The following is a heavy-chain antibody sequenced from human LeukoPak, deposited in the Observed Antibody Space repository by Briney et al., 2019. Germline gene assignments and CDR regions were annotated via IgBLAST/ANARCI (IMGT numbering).Heavy chain of an antibody. V-gene: IGHV1-8*03. CDR3: ARGGVVPAAIGAFDI. CDR2: MNPNSGNT. D-gene: IGHD2-2*02. CDR1: GYTFTSYD. Sequence: ASVKVSCKASGYTFTSYDINWVRQATGQGLGWMGWMNPNSGNTGYAQKFQGRVTITRNTSISTAYMELSSLRSEDTAVYYCARGGVVPAAIGAFDIWGQGTMVTVSS. J-gene: IGHJ3*02.